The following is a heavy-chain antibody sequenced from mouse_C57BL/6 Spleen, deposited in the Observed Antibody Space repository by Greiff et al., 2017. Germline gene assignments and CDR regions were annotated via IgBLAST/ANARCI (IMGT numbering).Heavy chain of an antibody. CDR3: ARRGGYGSGTWFAY. V-gene: IGHV1-26*01. Sequence: VQLQQSGPELVKPGASVKISCKASGYTFTDYYMNWVKQSHGKSLEWIGDINPNNGGTSYNQKFKGKATLTVDKSSSTAYMELRSLTSEDSAVYYCARRGGYGSGTWFAYWGQGTLVTVSA. J-gene: IGHJ3*01. CDR2: INPNNGGT. CDR1: GYTFTDYY. D-gene: IGHD1-1*01.